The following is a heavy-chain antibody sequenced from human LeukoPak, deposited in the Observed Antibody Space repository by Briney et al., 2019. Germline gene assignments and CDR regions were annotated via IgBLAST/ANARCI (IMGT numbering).Heavy chain of an antibody. CDR3: ARKFLTERLIDY. CDR1: GFTFSNYG. D-gene: IGHD3-3*01. V-gene: IGHV3-30*03. Sequence: GGSLRLSCAASGFTFSNYGMHWVRQAPGKGLEWGAVISYDGSNKYYADSVKGRFTISRDTSKNTLYLQMNSLRAEDTALYYCARKFLTERLIDYWGQGTLVTVSS. J-gene: IGHJ4*02. CDR2: ISYDGSNK.